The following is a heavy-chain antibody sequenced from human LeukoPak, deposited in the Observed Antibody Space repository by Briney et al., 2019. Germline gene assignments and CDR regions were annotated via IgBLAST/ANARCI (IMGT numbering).Heavy chain of an antibody. Sequence: GGSLRLSCAASGFIFSQYSMNWVRQAPGKGLEWVSHIRSSSETFYADSVKGRFTISRDNAKDSLYLQMNSLRAEDTAVYYCAREKAAAGPNNWFDPWGQGTLVTVSS. J-gene: IGHJ5*02. D-gene: IGHD6-13*01. CDR2: IRSSSET. CDR3: AREKAAAGPNNWFDP. V-gene: IGHV3-48*04. CDR1: GFIFSQYS.